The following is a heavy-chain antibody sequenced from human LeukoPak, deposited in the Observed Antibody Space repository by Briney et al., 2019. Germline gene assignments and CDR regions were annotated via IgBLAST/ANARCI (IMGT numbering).Heavy chain of an antibody. V-gene: IGHV3-74*01. CDR2: INSDGSST. CDR3: AREVGETYYYDSSGYYYDY. J-gene: IGHJ4*02. CDR1: GFTFSSYW. Sequence: GGSLRLSCAASGFTFSSYWMHWVRRAPGKGLVWVSRINSDGSSTSYADSVKGRFTISRDNAKNTLYLQMNSLRAEDTAVYYCAREVGETYYYDSSGYYYDYWGQGTLVTVSS. D-gene: IGHD3-22*01.